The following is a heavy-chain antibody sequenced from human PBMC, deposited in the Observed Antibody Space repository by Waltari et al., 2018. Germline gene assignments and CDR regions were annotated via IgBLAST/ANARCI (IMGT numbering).Heavy chain of an antibody. D-gene: IGHD3-9*01. CDR3: ARDRPDWANDY. CDR2: ISTGSRAI. V-gene: IGHV3-48*02. Sequence: EVQLVESGGGLVQPGGSLRLSCAGSGFSFSNPQFNWVRQAPGKGLEWISYISTGSRAIYYTDSVKGRFSVSRDDAKNSLYLQMNSLRDEDTAIYYCARDRPDWANDYWGRGTLVTVSS. CDR1: GFSFSNPQ. J-gene: IGHJ4*02.